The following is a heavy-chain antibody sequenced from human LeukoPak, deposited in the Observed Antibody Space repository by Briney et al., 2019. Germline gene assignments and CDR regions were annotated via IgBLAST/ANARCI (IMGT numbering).Heavy chain of an antibody. CDR1: GFTFSSYS. Sequence: GGSLRLSCAASGFTFSSYSMNWVRQAPGKGLEWVSSISSSSSYIYYADSVKGRFTISRDNAKNSLYLQMNSLRAEDTAVYYCARDLFLSGYYNYFDHWGQGTLVTVSS. CDR2: ISSSSSYI. J-gene: IGHJ4*02. CDR3: ARDLFLSGYYNYFDH. V-gene: IGHV3-21*01. D-gene: IGHD3-3*01.